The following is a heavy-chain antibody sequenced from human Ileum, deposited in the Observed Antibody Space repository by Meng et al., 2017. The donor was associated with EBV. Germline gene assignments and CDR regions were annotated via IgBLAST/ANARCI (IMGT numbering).Heavy chain of an antibody. J-gene: IGHJ1*01. V-gene: IGHV6-1*01. D-gene: IGHD6-13*01. CDR3: ARGAYTSTWF. Sequence: VQLRQSGPVLVQPAQTLSLTWALSGDRVSSNSAAWHWIRQSPSRGLEWLGMTYYRSKWYYDYAVSVKSRMTINPDTSKNQFSLQLNSVTPEDTAVYYCARGAYTSTWFWGQGTLVTVSS. CDR1: GDRVSSNSAA. CDR2: TYYRSKWYY.